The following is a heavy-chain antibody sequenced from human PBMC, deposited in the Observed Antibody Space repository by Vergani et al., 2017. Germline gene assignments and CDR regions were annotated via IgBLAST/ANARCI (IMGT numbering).Heavy chain of an antibody. D-gene: IGHD6-6*01. V-gene: IGHV3-23*01. Sequence: EVQLLESGGGLVQPGGSLRLSCAASGFTFSSYAMSWVRQAPGKGLEWVSAISGSGGSTYYADSVKGRFTISRDNSKNTLYLQMNSRRAEDTAVYYCAKDYLSIQYSSSVVGGFDPWGQGTLVTVSS. J-gene: IGHJ5*02. CDR1: GFTFSSYA. CDR2: ISGSGGST. CDR3: AKDYLSIQYSSSVVGGFDP.